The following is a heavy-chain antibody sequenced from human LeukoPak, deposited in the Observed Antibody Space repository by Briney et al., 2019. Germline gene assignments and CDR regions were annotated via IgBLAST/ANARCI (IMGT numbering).Heavy chain of an antibody. J-gene: IGHJ6*02. CDR2: VNTNTGNP. D-gene: IGHD2-2*01. V-gene: IGHV7-4-1*02. CDR3: ARDIVVVPFDNYGMDV. Sequence: ASAKVSCKASGYTFTSYAMNWVRQAPGQGLEWMGWVNTNTGNPTYAQGFTGRFVFSLDTSVSTAYLQISSLKAEDTAVYYCARDIVVVPFDNYGMDVWGQGTTVTVSS. CDR1: GYTFTSYA.